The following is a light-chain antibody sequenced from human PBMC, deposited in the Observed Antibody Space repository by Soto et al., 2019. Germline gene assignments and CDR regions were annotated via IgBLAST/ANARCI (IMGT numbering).Light chain of an antibody. Sequence: QSVLTQSPSASASLGASVKITCTLTSRHSTYAIAWHQQQPKKGPRYLMRLNYDGSPVKGDGIPDRFSGSSSGTGRYLTISSLQSEDEADYYCQTWDTGIHVFGGGTKLTVL. V-gene: IGLV4-69*01. J-gene: IGLJ2*01. CDR2: LNYDGSP. CDR1: SRHSTYA. CDR3: QTWDTGIHV.